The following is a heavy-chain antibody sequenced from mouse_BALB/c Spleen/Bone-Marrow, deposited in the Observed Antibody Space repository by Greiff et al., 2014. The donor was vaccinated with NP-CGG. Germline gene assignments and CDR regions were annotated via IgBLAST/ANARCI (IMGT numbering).Heavy chain of an antibody. J-gene: IGHJ4*01. D-gene: IGHD1-1*01. CDR2: IWTGGGT. CDR1: GFSLTSYG. CDR3: AREGRGYYGSSGAAMDY. Sequence: VKLMESGPGLVAPSQSLSISCTVSGFSLTSYGVHWVRQPPGQGLEWLGAIWTGGGTNYNSALMSRLTISKDNSKSQVFLKMNSLQTDDTAMYYCAREGRGYYGSSGAAMDYWGQGTKVTVSS. V-gene: IGHV2-9*02.